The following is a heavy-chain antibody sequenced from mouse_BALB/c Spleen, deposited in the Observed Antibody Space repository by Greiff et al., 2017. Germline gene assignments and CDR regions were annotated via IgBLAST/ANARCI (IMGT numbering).Heavy chain of an antibody. D-gene: IGHD1-1*01. CDR2: IYYSGTI. V-gene: IGHV3-5*02. CDR1: GISITTGNYR. J-gene: IGHJ4*01. CDR3: ARVYDYAMDY. Sequence: EVQLQESGPGLVKPSQTVSLTCTVTGISITTGNYRWSWIRQFPGNKLEWIGYIYYSGTITYNPSLTSRTTITRDTSKNQFFLEMNSLTAEDTATYYCARVYDYAMDYWGQGTSVTVSS.